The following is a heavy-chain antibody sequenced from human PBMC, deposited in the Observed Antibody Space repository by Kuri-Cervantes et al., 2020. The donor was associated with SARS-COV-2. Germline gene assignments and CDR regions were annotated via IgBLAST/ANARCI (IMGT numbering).Heavy chain of an antibody. CDR3: ARNIGSGKDIYYYYMDV. J-gene: IGHJ6*03. D-gene: IGHD2-15*01. CDR1: GFTFSSYA. Sequence: ETLSLTCAASGFTFSSYAMSWVRQAPGKGLEWVSAISGSGGSTYYADSVKGRFTISRDNAKNSLYLQMNSLRAEDTAVYYCARNIGSGKDIYYYYMDVWGKGTTVTVSS. CDR2: ISGSGGST. V-gene: IGHV3-23*01.